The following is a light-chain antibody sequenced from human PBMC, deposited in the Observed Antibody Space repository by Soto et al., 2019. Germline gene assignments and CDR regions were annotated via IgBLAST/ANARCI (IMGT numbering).Light chain of an antibody. CDR3: CSYAGSYTYV. J-gene: IGLJ1*01. Sequence: QSALTQPRSVSGSPGQLVTISCTGTSSDVGSYNYVSWYQQPPGKAPKLMIYDVSKRPSGVPDRFSGSKSDNTASLTISGLQAEDEADYYCCSYAGSYTYVFGTGTKLTVL. CDR1: SSDVGSYNY. CDR2: DVS. V-gene: IGLV2-11*01.